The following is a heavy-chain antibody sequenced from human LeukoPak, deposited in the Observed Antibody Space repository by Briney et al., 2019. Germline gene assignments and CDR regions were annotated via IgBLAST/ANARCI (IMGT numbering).Heavy chain of an antibody. Sequence: SETLSLTCTVSGGSISSGSYHWSWIRQPAGKGLKWIGRIYTSGSTNYNPSLKSRVTISVDTSKDQFSLKLSTVTAADTAVYYGARGYCSGGSCYFDYWGQGTLVTVSS. D-gene: IGHD2-15*01. J-gene: IGHJ4*02. V-gene: IGHV4-61*02. CDR2: IYTSGST. CDR1: GGSISSGSYH. CDR3: ARGYCSGGSCYFDY.